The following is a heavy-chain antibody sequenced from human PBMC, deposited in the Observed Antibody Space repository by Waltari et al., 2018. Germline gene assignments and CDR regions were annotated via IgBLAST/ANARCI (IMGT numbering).Heavy chain of an antibody. CDR3: TRHLSSYREDFDY. CDR1: GSTFSASA. J-gene: IGHJ4*02. V-gene: IGHV3-73*02. Sequence: EVQLVESGGGWVQPGGSLKLSCAAPGSTFSASAMHWVRQASGKGLEWVGRIRSKANSYATAYAASVKGRFTISRDDSKNTAYLQMNSLKTEDTAVYYCTRHLSSYREDFDYWGQGTLVTVSS. CDR2: IRSKANSYAT. D-gene: IGHD3-16*02.